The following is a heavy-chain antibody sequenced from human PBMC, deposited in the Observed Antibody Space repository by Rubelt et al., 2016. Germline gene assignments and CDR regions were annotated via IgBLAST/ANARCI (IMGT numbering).Heavy chain of an antibody. Sequence: QQQLQESGPGLVKPSETLSLTCIVSGGSISGSSYYWGWIRQPPGKGLEWIASIFSRGSTSYSPSLKSRVTISVDTSKNQFSLKLSSVTAADTAVYYCARHPTALDIYYFDYWGQGTLVTVSS. D-gene: IGHD5-18*01. V-gene: IGHV4-39*01. CDR1: GGSISGSSYY. J-gene: IGHJ4*02. CDR3: ARHPTALDIYYFDY. CDR2: IFSRGST.